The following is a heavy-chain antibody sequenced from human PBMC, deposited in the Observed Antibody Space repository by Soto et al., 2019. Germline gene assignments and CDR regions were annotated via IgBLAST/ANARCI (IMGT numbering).Heavy chain of an antibody. CDR2: MSPNSGAT. CDR3: ARGVDAGVDV. Sequence: QVQLVQSGAEVTKPGASVKVSCRASGYTFTTYDINWVRQAPGQGLEWMGWMSPNSGATGYAQKFQGRVTMTRDTTISTAYRELSTQRSEETAIYYCARGVDAGVDVWGQGTTVTVSS. D-gene: IGHD1-1*01. CDR1: GYTFTTYD. J-gene: IGHJ6*02. V-gene: IGHV1-8*01.